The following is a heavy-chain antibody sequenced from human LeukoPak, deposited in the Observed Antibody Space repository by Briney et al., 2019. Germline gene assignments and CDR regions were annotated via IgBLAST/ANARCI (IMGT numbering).Heavy chain of an antibody. CDR1: GFTFSSYA. CDR2: ISGSGGST. J-gene: IGHJ5*02. D-gene: IGHD4-17*01. V-gene: IGHV3-23*01. CDR3: ARVKDPNYGDIRFDP. Sequence: PGGSLRLSCAASGFTFSSYAMSWVRQAPGKGLEWVSAISGSGGSTYYADSVKGRFTISRDNSKNTLYLQMNSLRAEDTAVYYCARVKDPNYGDIRFDPWGQGTLVTVSS.